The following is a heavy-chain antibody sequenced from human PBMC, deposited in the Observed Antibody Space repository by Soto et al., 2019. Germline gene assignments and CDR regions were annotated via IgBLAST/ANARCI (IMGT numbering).Heavy chain of an antibody. Sequence: KFQGRVTITRDTSASTAYMELSSLRSEDTAVYYCARSSPPYCSGGSCYRFDYWGQGTLVTV. V-gene: IGHV1-3*01. J-gene: IGHJ4*02. D-gene: IGHD2-15*01. CDR3: ARSSPPYCSGGSCYRFDY.